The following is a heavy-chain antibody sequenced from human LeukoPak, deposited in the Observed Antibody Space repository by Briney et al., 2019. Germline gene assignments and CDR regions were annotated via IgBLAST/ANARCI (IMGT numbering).Heavy chain of an antibody. J-gene: IGHJ3*02. CDR3: ARGRHHASYVPAGAFDI. CDR2: IYYSGST. CDR1: GGSISSYY. V-gene: IGHV4-59*01. Sequence: SETLSLTCTVSGGSISSYYWSWIRQPPGKGLEWIGYIYYSGSTNYNPSLKSRVTISIDTSKNQFSLKLSSVTAADTAVYYCARGRHHASYVPAGAFDIWGQGTMVTVSS. D-gene: IGHD2-2*01.